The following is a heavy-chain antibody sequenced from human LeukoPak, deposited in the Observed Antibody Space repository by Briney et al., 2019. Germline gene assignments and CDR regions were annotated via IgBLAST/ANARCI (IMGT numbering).Heavy chain of an antibody. D-gene: IGHD3-10*01. CDR2: ISSAGTT. CDR1: GFTVRSNY. CDR3: ARALLGELSPY. V-gene: IGHV3-66*01. Sequence: GGSLRLSCAASGFTVRSNYMSWVRQAPGKGLEWVSFISSAGTTYYADSVKGRFTISRDSSNNTVFLQMNSLRVDDTAVYYCARALLGELSPYWGQGTLVTVSS. J-gene: IGHJ4*02.